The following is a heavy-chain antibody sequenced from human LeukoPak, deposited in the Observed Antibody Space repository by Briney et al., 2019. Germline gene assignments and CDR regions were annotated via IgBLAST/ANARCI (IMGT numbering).Heavy chain of an antibody. V-gene: IGHV4-39*01. CDR2: IYYSGST. D-gene: IGHD1-7*01. CDR3: ARQITGTTSYYFDY. Sequence: SETLFLTCTVSGGSISSSSYYWGWIRQPPGKGLEWIGSIYYSGSTYYNPSLKSRVTISVDTSKNQFSLKLSSVTAADTAVYYCARQITGTTSYYFDYWGQGTLVTVSS. CDR1: GGSISSSSYY. J-gene: IGHJ4*02.